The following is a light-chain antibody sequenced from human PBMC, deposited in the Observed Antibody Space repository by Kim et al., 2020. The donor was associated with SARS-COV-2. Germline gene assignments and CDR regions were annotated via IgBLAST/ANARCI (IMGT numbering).Light chain of an antibody. Sequence: SYELTQPPSVSVSPGQTASITCSGDKLGDKYACWYQQKPGQSPALVIYQDSKRPSGIPERFSGSHSGNTATLTISGTQAMDEADYYCQAWDSSTVVFGGG. CDR3: QAWDSSTVV. CDR1: KLGDKY. CDR2: QDS. V-gene: IGLV3-1*01. J-gene: IGLJ2*01.